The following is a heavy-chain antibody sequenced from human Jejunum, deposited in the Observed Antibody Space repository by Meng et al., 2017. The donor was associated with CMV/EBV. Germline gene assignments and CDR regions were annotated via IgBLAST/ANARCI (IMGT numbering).Heavy chain of an antibody. CDR2: ISGSGGST. CDR1: GFTFSSYA. D-gene: IGHD7-27*01. J-gene: IGHJ4*02. CDR3: ARDNWGIDS. V-gene: IGHV3-23*01. Sequence: LRLACAAFGFTFSSYAMSWVRQDPGKGLEWVSAISGSGGSTYYADSVKGRFTISRDNSKNTLYLQMNSLRAEDTAVYYCARDNWGIDSWGQGTLVTVSS.